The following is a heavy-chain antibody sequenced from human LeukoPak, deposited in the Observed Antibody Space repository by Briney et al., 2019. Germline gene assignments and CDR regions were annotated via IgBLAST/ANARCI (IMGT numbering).Heavy chain of an antibody. V-gene: IGHV1-18*01. Sequence: ASVKVSCKASGYTFSTYGINWVRQAPGQGLEWMGWISAYNGNTNYAQKLQGRVTMTTDTSTSTAYMELRSLRSDDTAGYYCARDDALVATGSFDYWGQGTLVTVSS. CDR3: ARDDALVATGSFDY. CDR2: ISAYNGNT. D-gene: IGHD5-12*01. CDR1: GYTFSTYG. J-gene: IGHJ4*02.